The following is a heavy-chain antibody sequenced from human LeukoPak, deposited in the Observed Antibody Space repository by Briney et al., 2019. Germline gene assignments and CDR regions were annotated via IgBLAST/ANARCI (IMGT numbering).Heavy chain of an antibody. CDR2: ISINADDT. CDR3: AKEIRPNDH. Sequence: GGSLRLSCAASGFTFSSHAMTWVRQAPGKGLQWVSSISINADDTHYADSVKGRFTISRDNSKKTLFLRMNSLRVDDTAIYYCAKEIRPNDHWGQGTLVIVSS. CDR1: GFTFSSHA. J-gene: IGHJ4*02. V-gene: IGHV3-23*01. D-gene: IGHD3-16*01.